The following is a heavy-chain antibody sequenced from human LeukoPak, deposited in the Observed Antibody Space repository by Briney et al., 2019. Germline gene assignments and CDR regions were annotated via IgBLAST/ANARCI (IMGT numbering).Heavy chain of an antibody. V-gene: IGHV3-21*01. J-gene: IGHJ5*02. CDR2: ISSGTTHI. CDR3: ARGHLGSSWSAGWFDP. Sequence: GGSLRLSCTASGFTFSTYTMNWVRQAPGKGLEWVSSISSGTTHIYYADSMKGRFTIFRENAKNSLYLQMNSLRTEDTALYYCARGHLGSSWSAGWFDPWGQGTLVTVSS. CDR1: GFTFSTYT. D-gene: IGHD6-13*01.